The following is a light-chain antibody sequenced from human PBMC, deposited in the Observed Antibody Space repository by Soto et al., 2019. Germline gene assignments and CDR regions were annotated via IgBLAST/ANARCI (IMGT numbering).Light chain of an antibody. CDR3: QHYDSLPIT. CDR2: GAS. Sequence: EIVMTQSPATLSVSPVERATLSCMASQSVSSYLAWYQQKPGLAPRLLIYGASSRATGIPDRFSGSGSGTDFTLTISRLEPEDFAVFYCQHYDSLPITFGQGTRLEIK. J-gene: IGKJ5*01. V-gene: IGKV3D-20*01. CDR1: QSVSSY.